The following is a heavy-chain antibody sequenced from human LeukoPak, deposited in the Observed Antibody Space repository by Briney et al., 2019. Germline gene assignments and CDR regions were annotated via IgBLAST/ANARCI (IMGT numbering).Heavy chain of an antibody. CDR2: IYYNDDK. CDR3: AHLVVTIDWRSYFDY. Sequence: SGPTLVNPTQTLTLTSTFSDFSLSTPGMGVGWIRQPPGKAPETLVMIYYNDDKRYSPSLRSRLTITKDTSKDQVVLTMTNVDVVDTATYYCAHLVVTIDWRSYFDYWGQGILVTVSS. V-gene: IGHV2-5*01. CDR1: DFSLSTPGMG. J-gene: IGHJ4*02. D-gene: IGHD3-9*01.